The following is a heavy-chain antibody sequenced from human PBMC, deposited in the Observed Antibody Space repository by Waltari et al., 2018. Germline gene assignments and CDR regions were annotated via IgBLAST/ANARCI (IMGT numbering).Heavy chain of an antibody. CDR2: IYSGGST. CDR1: GFTFSSYA. V-gene: IGHV3-23*03. J-gene: IGHJ6*03. D-gene: IGHD6-13*01. Sequence: EVQLLESGGGLVQHGGSLRLSCAASGFTFSSYAMSWVRQAPGKGLEWVSVIYSGGSTYYADSVKGRFTISRDNSKNTLYLQMNSLRAEDTAVYYCAKAVRGNYYYYMDVWGKGTTVTVSS. CDR3: AKAVRGNYYYYMDV.